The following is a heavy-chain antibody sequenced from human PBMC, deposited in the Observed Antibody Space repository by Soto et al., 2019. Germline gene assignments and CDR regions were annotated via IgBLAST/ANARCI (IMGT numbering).Heavy chain of an antibody. D-gene: IGHD6-13*01. CDR2: INPSGGST. J-gene: IGHJ4*02. CDR3: ARVIAAAADFDY. Sequence: ASVKVSCKASGYTFTSYYIHWVRQAPRQGLEWMAIINPSGGSTNYAQKFQGRVTVTRDTSTSTVNMELSSLRSDDTAVYYCARVIAAAADFDYWGQGTLVTVSS. CDR1: GYTFTSYY. V-gene: IGHV1-46*01.